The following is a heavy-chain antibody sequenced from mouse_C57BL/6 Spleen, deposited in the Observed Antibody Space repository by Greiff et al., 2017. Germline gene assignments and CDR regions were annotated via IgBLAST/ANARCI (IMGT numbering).Heavy chain of an antibody. CDR3: ARDAYDGLDY. V-gene: IGHV3-6*01. CDR1: GYSITRGYY. J-gene: IGHJ2*01. Sequence: EVKLQESGPGLVKPSQSLSLTCSVTGYSITRGYYWNWIRQFPGNKLEWMGYISYDGSNNYNPSLKNRISITRDTSKNQFFLKLNSVTTEDTATYYCARDAYDGLDYWGQGTTLTVSS. D-gene: IGHD2-3*01. CDR2: ISYDGSN.